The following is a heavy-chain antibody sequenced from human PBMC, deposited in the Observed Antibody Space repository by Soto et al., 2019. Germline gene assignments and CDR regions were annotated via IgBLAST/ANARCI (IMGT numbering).Heavy chain of an antibody. CDR1: GGTFSSYA. V-gene: IGHV1-69*13. CDR3: ARVVSAGLGWFDP. D-gene: IGHD3-10*01. J-gene: IGHJ5*02. CDR2: IIPIFGRA. Sequence: ASVKFSCKASGGTFSSYAISWLRQAPGQGLEWMGGIIPIFGRANYAQKFQGRVTITADESTSTAYMELSSLRSEDTAVYYCARVVSAGLGWFDPWGQGTLVTVSS.